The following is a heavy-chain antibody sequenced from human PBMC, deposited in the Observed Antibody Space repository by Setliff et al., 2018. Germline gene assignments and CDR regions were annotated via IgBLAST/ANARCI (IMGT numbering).Heavy chain of an antibody. D-gene: IGHD3-3*01. CDR3: ARVTGFSYMDV. V-gene: IGHV4-61*02. CDR2: IYTDGST. CDR1: GDSISRAKYY. Sequence: PSETLSLTCTVSGDSISRAKYYWSWIRQSAGKGLECIGRIYTDGSTKYNPSLNSRVTLLIDTAMNQISLRLSSVTAADTAVYFCARVTGFSYMDVWGKGTTVTVSS. J-gene: IGHJ6*03.